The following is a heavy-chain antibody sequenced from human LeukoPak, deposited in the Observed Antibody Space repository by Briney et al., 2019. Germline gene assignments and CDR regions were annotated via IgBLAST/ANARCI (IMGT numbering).Heavy chain of an antibody. Sequence: GGSLGLSCAASGFTFSSYAMHWVRQAPGKGLEYVSAISSNGGSTYYANSVKGRFTISRDNSKNTLYLQMGSLRAEDMAVYYCARKRGYSYGYDYWGQGTLVTVSS. CDR2: ISSNGGST. V-gene: IGHV3-64*01. CDR3: ARKRGYSYGYDY. CDR1: GFTFSSYA. J-gene: IGHJ4*02. D-gene: IGHD5-18*01.